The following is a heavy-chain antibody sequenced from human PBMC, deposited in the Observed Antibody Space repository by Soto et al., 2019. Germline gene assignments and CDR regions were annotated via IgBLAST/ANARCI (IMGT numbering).Heavy chain of an antibody. CDR3: AHAYGGRSLY. V-gene: IGHV2-5*02. J-gene: IGHJ4*02. CDR2: IYWDDSK. Sequence: QITLKESGPTLVKPTQTLTLTCTFSGFSLTTDRVGVGWIRQPPGEALEWLAVIYWDDSKTYRPSLESRLTITTDTSKTQVALTMTNMDSLDTATYYCAHAYGGRSLYWGQGTLVTVSS. CDR1: GFSLTTDRVG. D-gene: IGHD1-26*01.